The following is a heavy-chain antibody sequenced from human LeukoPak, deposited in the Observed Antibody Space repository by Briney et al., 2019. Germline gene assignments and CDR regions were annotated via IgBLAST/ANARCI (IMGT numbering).Heavy chain of an antibody. CDR3: ARSDQLRWFGEARRPYDYGMDV. D-gene: IGHD3-10*01. J-gene: IGHJ6*02. V-gene: IGHV5-51*01. CDR1: GYSFTDYW. CDR2: IYPGDSDT. Sequence: GESLKISCQASGYSFTDYWIGWVRQVPGEGLEWMGIIYPGDSDTRYNPSFQGQVTISADKSIRTAYLQWSSLKASDTAMYYCARSDQLRWFGEARRPYDYGMDVWGQGTAVTVSS.